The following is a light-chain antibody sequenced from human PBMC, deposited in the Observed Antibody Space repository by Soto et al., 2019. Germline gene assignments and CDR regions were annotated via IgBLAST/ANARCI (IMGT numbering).Light chain of an antibody. Sequence: QSVLTQPPSASGSPGQSVTISCTGTSTDIGAYNYVSWYQHHPGKAPKLMIFDVTKRPAGVPDRFSGSKSGNTASLTVSGLQADDEAAYYCSSYAGSGTYVVFGGGTQLTVL. CDR1: STDIGAYNY. CDR3: SSYAGSGTYVV. J-gene: IGLJ7*01. CDR2: DVT. V-gene: IGLV2-8*01.